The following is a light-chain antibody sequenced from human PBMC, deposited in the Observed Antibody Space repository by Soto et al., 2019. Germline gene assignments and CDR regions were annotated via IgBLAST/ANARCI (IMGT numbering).Light chain of an antibody. V-gene: IGLV1-40*01. CDR2: GNS. CDR1: SSNIGAGYD. J-gene: IGLJ1*01. Sequence: QSVLPQPPSVSGAPGQRVTISCAGRSSNIGAGYDVHWYQQLPGTAPKLLIYGNSNRPSGVPDRFSGSKSGTSASLAITGLQAEDEADYYCQSYDSSLSANYVFGTGTKVTVL. CDR3: QSYDSSLSANYV.